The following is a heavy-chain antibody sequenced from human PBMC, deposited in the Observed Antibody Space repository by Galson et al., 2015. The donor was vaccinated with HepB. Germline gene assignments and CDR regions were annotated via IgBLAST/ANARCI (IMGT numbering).Heavy chain of an antibody. CDR1: GFTFSSYA. CDR3: AKAGYCGCDCYRYYYYGMDV. CDR2: ISGSGGTT. D-gene: IGHD2-21*02. Sequence: SLRLSCAASGFTFSSYAMSWVRQAPGRGVEWVAVISGSGGTTWYADSVKGRFTISRDNSKNTLYLQMNSLRAEDTAVYYCAKAGYCGCDCYRYYYYGMDVCGKGTTVTVSS. V-gene: IGHV3-23*01. J-gene: IGHJ6*04.